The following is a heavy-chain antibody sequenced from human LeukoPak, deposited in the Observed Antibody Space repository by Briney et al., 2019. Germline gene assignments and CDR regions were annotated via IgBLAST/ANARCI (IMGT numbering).Heavy chain of an antibody. CDR1: GFTFSSYA. CDR2: ISGRGGST. Sequence: GGSLRLSCAASGFTFSSYAMSWVRQAPGKGLEWVSAISGRGGSTYYADSVKGRFTISRDNSKNTLYLQMNSLRAEDTAVYYCAKYVLRFLEWSAAYYYYGMDVWGQGTTVTVSS. J-gene: IGHJ6*02. V-gene: IGHV3-23*01. D-gene: IGHD3-3*01. CDR3: AKYVLRFLEWSAAYYYYGMDV.